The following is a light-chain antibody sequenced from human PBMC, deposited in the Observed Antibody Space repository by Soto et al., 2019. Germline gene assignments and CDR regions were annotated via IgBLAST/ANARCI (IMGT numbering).Light chain of an antibody. V-gene: IGKV3-20*01. CDR3: QQYDSPPIT. J-gene: IGKJ5*01. CDR2: GAS. Sequence: EIVLTQSPGPLSLSPGERATLSCRASQSVSSSYLAWYQQKPGQAPRLLIYGASSRATGVPDRFSGSGSGTDFTLTISRLEPEGFAVYYCQQYDSPPITCGQGTRLEIK. CDR1: QSVSSSY.